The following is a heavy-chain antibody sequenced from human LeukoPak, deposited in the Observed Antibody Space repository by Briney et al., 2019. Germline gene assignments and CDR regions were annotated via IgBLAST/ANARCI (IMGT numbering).Heavy chain of an antibody. CDR1: GGTFSSYA. CDR3: ARVSGYCSGGSCPPTDDY. J-gene: IGHJ4*02. V-gene: IGHV1-69*01. Sequence: SVKVSCKASGGTFSSYAISWVRQAPGQGLEWMGGIIPIFGTANYAQKFQGRVTITADESTSTAYMELSSLRSEDTAVYYCARVSGYCSGGSCPPTDDYWGQGTQVTVSS. CDR2: IIPIFGTA. D-gene: IGHD2-15*01.